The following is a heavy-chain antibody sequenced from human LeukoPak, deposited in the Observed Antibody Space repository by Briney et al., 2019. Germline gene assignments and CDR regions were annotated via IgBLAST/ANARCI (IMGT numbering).Heavy chain of an antibody. Sequence: GGSLRLSCAASGFTFSDYYMSWIRQAPGKGLEWVSYISSSGSTIYYADSVKGRFTISRENAKNSLYLQMNSLRAEDTAVYYCARSGDDSSEADAFDIWGQGTMVTVSS. V-gene: IGHV3-11*01. D-gene: IGHD6-25*01. CDR2: ISSSGSTI. J-gene: IGHJ3*02. CDR1: GFTFSDYY. CDR3: ARSGDDSSEADAFDI.